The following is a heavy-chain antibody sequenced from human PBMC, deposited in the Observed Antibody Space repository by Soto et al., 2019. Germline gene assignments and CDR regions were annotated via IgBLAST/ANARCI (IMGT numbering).Heavy chain of an antibody. V-gene: IGHV1-3*01. J-gene: IGHJ3*02. CDR1: GYTFTSYA. CDR3: ARAYYDYGDYGSAFDI. CDR2: INAGNGNT. Sequence: GASVKVSCKASGYTFTSYATHWVRQAPGQRLEWMGWINAGNGNTKYSQKFQGRVTITRDTSASTAYMELSSLRSEDTAVYYCARAYYDYGDYGSAFDIWGQGTMVTVSS. D-gene: IGHD4-17*01.